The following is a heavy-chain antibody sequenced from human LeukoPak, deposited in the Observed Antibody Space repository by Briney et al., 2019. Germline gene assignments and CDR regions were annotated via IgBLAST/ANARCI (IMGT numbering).Heavy chain of an antibody. Sequence: PSETLSLTCAVYGGSFTNYYWRWIRQAPGKGLEWIGEINHSGSTDYNPSLKSRVTISVDTSKNQFSLRLSSVTAADTAVYFCARVRRELLDYYYYMDVGGGGTTVTVSS. V-gene: IGHV4-34*01. CDR1: GGSFTNYY. CDR3: ARVRRELLDYYYYMDV. J-gene: IGHJ6*03. D-gene: IGHD1-7*01. CDR2: INHSGST.